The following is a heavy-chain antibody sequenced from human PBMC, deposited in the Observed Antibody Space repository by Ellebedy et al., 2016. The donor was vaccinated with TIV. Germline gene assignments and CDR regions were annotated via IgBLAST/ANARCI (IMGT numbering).Heavy chain of an antibody. CDR2: ISGNGGST. CDR1: GFTFSTYA. Sequence: PGGSLRLSCSGSGFTFSTYAMHWVRQAPGKGLEYVSAISGNGGSTYYADSVKGRFTISRDNSQNSLYLQMNSLRAEDTAVYYCARDRETWFGDPTGLDYWGQGTLVTVSS. V-gene: IGHV3-64*04. J-gene: IGHJ4*02. D-gene: IGHD3-10*01. CDR3: ARDRETWFGDPTGLDY.